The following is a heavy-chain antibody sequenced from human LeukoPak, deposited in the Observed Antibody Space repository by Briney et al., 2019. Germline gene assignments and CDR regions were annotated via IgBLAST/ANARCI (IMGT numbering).Heavy chain of an antibody. D-gene: IGHD3-22*01. CDR1: GFTFSSYS. CDR3: ARVEGDYDSSGYYYFDY. Sequence: GGSLRLSCAASGFTFSSYSMNWVRQAPGKGLEWVSYISSSSSTIYYADSVKGRFTIPRDNAKNSLYLQMNSLRAEDTAVYYCARVEGDYDSSGYYYFDYWGQGTLVTVSS. CDR2: ISSSSSTI. V-gene: IGHV3-48*04. J-gene: IGHJ4*02.